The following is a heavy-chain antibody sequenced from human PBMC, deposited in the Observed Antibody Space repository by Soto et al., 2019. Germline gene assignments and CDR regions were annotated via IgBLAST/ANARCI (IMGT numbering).Heavy chain of an antibody. D-gene: IGHD2-2*01. Sequence: QVQLVESGGGVVQPGRSLRLSCAASGFTFSSYGMHWVRQAPGKGLEWVAVIWYDGSNKYYADSVKGRFTISRDNSKNTLHLQMNSLGAEDTAVYYCARDQTHCSSTSGQYYMDVWGKGTTVTVSS. CDR1: GFTFSSYG. CDR3: ARDQTHCSSTSGQYYMDV. CDR2: IWYDGSNK. J-gene: IGHJ6*03. V-gene: IGHV3-33*01.